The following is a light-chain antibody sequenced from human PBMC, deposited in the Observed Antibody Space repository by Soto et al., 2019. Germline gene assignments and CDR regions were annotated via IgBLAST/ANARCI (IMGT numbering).Light chain of an antibody. CDR3: SSYTSSSTYV. Sequence: QSVLTQPASVSGSPGQSITISCTGTSSTVGLYNYVSWYQQHPGKAPKLMIYDVSKRPSGLSNRFFGSKSGNTASLTISGLQAEDEADYYCSSYTSSSTYVFGTGTKVTVL. V-gene: IGLV2-14*03. CDR2: DVS. CDR1: SSTVGLYNY. J-gene: IGLJ1*01.